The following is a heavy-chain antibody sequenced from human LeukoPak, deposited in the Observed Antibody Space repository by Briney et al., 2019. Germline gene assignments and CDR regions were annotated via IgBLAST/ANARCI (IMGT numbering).Heavy chain of an antibody. Sequence: GGSLRLSCATSGFTLSSYAMSWVRQAPGKGLEWVAVISYDGSNKYYADSVKGRFTISRDNSKNTLYLQMNSLRAEDTAVYYCAKDVSGWSGGNWFDPWGQGTLVTVSS. CDR2: ISYDGSNK. J-gene: IGHJ5*02. CDR1: GFTLSSYA. V-gene: IGHV3-30*18. D-gene: IGHD3-10*01. CDR3: AKDVSGWSGGNWFDP.